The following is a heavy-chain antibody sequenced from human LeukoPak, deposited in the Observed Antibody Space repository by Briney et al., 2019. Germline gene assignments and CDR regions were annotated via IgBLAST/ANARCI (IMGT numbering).Heavy chain of an antibody. CDR2: INPRGGST. D-gene: IGHD3-22*01. J-gene: IGHJ4*02. Sequence: ASVKVSCKASGYTFTSKYMHWVRQAPGQGLEWMGVINPRGGSTSFSQKFQDRVTITRDMSTSTVYMELSSLRSEDTAVYYCARDPKDESSGYYYFDYWGQGTLVTVSS. CDR3: ARDPKDESSGYYYFDY. V-gene: IGHV1-46*01. CDR1: GYTFTSKY.